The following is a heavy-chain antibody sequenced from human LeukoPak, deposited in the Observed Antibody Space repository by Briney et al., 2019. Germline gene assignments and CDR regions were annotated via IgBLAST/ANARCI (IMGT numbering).Heavy chain of an antibody. CDR3: ARNHEDYYYYGMDV. J-gene: IGHJ6*02. Sequence: KSSETLSLTCTVSGGSISSYYWSWLRQPPGKGLEWIGYIYYSGSTNYNPSLKSRVTISVDTSKNQFSLKLSSVTAADTAVYYCARNHEDYYYYGMDVWGQGTTVTVFS. CDR2: IYYSGST. D-gene: IGHD1-14*01. V-gene: IGHV4-59*01. CDR1: GGSISSYY.